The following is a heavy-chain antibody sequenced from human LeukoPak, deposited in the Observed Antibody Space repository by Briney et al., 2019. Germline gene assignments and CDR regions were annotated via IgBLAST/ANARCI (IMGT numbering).Heavy chain of an antibody. CDR1: GYTFTSYD. V-gene: IGHV1-18*01. Sequence: ASVKVSCKASGYTFTSYDINWVRQATGQGLEWMGWISAYNGNTNYAQKLQGRVTMTTDTSTSTAYMELRSLRSDDTAVYYCVPYYYDSSGYYPAPWGQGTLVTVSS. CDR2: ISAYNGNT. J-gene: IGHJ5*02. CDR3: VPYYYDSSGYYPAP. D-gene: IGHD3-22*01.